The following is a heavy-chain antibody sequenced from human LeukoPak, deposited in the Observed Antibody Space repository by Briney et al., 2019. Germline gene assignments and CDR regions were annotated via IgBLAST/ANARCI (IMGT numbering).Heavy chain of an antibody. CDR2: IHHSGST. Sequence: SETLSLTCTVSGGCTSSANHHWGWVRQAPGKGLEWIGSIHHSGSTNYNPSLKSRVSISVDTSKNQFSLKVHSVTAADTAVYYCARAPYYYVPPIDSWGQEPWSSSPQ. J-gene: IGHJ5*01. D-gene: IGHD3-10*02. CDR1: GGCTSSANHH. CDR3: ARAPYYYVPPIDS. V-gene: IGHV4-39*07.